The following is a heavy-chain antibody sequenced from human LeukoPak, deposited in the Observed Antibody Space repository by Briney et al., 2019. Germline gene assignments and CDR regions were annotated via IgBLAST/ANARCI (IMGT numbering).Heavy chain of an antibody. CDR1: GYTYTDYY. V-gene: IGHV1-2*02. CDR3: ATSYNWTSSDAFDI. D-gene: IGHD1-20*01. CDR2: INPNSGGT. Sequence: ASVKVSCKASGYTYTDYYMHWVRQAPGQGREWMGWINPNSGGTNYAQKFQGRVTITADKSTSTAYMELSSLRSEDAAVYYCATSYNWTSSDAFDIWGQGTMVTVSS. J-gene: IGHJ3*02.